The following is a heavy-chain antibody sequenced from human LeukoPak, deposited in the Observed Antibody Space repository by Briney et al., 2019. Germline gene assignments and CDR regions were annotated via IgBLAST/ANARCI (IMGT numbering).Heavy chain of an antibody. J-gene: IGHJ3*02. Sequence: SDPLSLTCTVSGGSISSYYWSWIRQPAGKGLEWIGRIYTSGSTNYNPTLKSRVTMSVDTSKNQFSLKLSSVTAADTAVYYCARSSGLWDAFDIWGQGTMVTVSS. CDR3: ARSSGLWDAFDI. CDR1: GGSISSYY. V-gene: IGHV4-4*07. D-gene: IGHD2/OR15-2a*01. CDR2: IYTSGST.